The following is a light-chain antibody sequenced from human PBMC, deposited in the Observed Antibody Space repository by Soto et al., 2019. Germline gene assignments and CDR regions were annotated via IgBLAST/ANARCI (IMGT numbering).Light chain of an antibody. CDR1: QGIGST. V-gene: IGKV3-20*01. CDR2: GAS. Sequence: EIGMTQSPAALSVSPREGATLSCRASQGIGSTLAWYQQKPGQTPRLLIYGASNRATGIPDRFSGSGSGTDFTLTISRLEPEDFAVYYCQQYGSSGTFGQGTKVDIK. J-gene: IGKJ1*01. CDR3: QQYGSSGT.